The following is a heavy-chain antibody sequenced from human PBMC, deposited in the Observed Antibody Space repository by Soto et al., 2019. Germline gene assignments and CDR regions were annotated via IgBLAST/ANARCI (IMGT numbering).Heavy chain of an antibody. CDR1: VVSVTSYY. CDR2: IFNRGST. J-gene: IGHJ4*02. Sequence: LSLTCSVSVVSVTSYYWNWIRQPAGKGLEWIGRIFNRGSTSYNPSLKSRVTVSLDTSKNQISLRLNSVAAADTAVYYCARDTGYSYGAYYDYWGQGTLVIVSS. D-gene: IGHD5-18*01. V-gene: IGHV4-4*07. CDR3: ARDTGYSYGAYYDY.